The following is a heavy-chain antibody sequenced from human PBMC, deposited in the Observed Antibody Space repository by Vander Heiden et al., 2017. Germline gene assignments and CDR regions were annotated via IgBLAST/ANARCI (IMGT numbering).Heavy chain of an antibody. CDR2: IWYDGSNK. J-gene: IGHJ4*02. CDR1: GFIFSRYG. V-gene: IGHV3-33*01. CDR3: ARDNPQTTAFDY. D-gene: IGHD4-17*01. Sequence: QVQLVESGGGVVQPGRSLRFSCAASGFIFSRYGRQWVRQAPGKGLEGVAVIWYDGSNKYYADSVKGRFTISRDNSKNTLYLQMNSLRAEDTAVYYCARDNPQTTAFDYWGQGTLVTVSS.